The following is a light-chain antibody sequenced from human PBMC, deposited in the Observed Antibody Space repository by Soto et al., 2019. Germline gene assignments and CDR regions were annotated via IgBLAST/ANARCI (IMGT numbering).Light chain of an antibody. J-gene: IGKJ5*01. Sequence: DIEMTHSPSSVSASVGYRVTISCRASEDINSRLAWYQQKPGNAPKLLIYAAFILQSGVPSRFSGYGSGTDFTLSISSLQPEDFATYYCQQADSFPITFGQGTRLEVK. CDR2: AAF. CDR1: EDINSR. V-gene: IGKV1-12*01. CDR3: QQADSFPIT.